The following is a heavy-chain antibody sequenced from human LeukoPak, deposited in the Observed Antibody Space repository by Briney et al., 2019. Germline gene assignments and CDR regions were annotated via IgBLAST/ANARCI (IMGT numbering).Heavy chain of an antibody. D-gene: IGHD3-9*01. V-gene: IGHV3-48*01. CDR1: GFTFSSHS. CDR3: AKDLRYFDWDSYGMDV. CDR2: ISSSSSTI. Sequence: GSLRLSCIASGFTFSSHSMNWVRQAPGKGLEWVSYISSSSSTIYYADSVKGRFSISRDNVKNSLYLQMNSLRAEDTAVYYCAKDLRYFDWDSYGMDVWGQGTTVTVSS. J-gene: IGHJ6*02.